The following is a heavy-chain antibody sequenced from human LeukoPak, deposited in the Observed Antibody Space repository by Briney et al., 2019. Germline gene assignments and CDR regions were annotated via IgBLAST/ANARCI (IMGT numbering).Heavy chain of an antibody. CDR1: GGSFSAYY. Sequence: PSETLSLTCAVYGGSFSAYYWSWIRQPPGKGREWIGEINHSGSTNYNPSLKSRVTISVDTSKNQFSLKLSSVTAADTAVYYCATDIESSGKPFDYWGQGTLVTVSS. CDR3: ATDIESSGKPFDY. CDR2: INHSGST. J-gene: IGHJ4*02. D-gene: IGHD1-26*01. V-gene: IGHV4-34*01.